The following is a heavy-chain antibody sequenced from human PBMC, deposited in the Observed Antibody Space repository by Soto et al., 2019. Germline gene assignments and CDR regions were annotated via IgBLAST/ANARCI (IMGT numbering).Heavy chain of an antibody. Sequence: PSETLSLTCAVYGGSFSGYYWSWIRRPPGKGLEWIGEINHSGSTNYNPSLKSRVTISVDTSKNQFSLKLSSVTAADTAVYYCASRGVYYDFWSGYYNPAYWFDPWGQGTLVTVSS. CDR3: ASRGVYYDFWSGYYNPAYWFDP. CDR1: GGSFSGYY. D-gene: IGHD3-3*01. CDR2: INHSGST. J-gene: IGHJ5*02. V-gene: IGHV4-34*01.